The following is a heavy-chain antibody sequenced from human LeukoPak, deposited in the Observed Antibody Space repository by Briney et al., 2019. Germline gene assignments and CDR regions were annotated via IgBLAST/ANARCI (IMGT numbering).Heavy chain of an antibody. V-gene: IGHV1-69*13. D-gene: IGHD6-19*01. CDR3: ATLYSSGWYYFDY. Sequence: GASVKVSCKASGGTFISYAFSWVRQAPGQGLEWMGGIIPIFGTANYAQKFQGRVTITADESTSTAYMELSSLRSEDTAVYYCATLYSSGWYYFDYWGQGTLVTVSS. J-gene: IGHJ4*02. CDR2: IIPIFGTA. CDR1: GGTFISYA.